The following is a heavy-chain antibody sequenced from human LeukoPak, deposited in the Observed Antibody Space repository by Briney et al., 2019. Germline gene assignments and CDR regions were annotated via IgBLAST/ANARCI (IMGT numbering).Heavy chain of an antibody. D-gene: IGHD3-10*01. CDR3: ARVTMVRGVHFDY. V-gene: IGHV4-31*03. Sequence: PSQTLSLTCTVSGGSISSGGYYWSWIRQHPGKGLEWFGYIYYSGSTYYNPSLKSRVTISVDTSKNQFSLKLSSVTAADTAVYYCARVTMVRGVHFDYWGQGTLVTVSS. CDR1: GGSISSGGYY. CDR2: IYYSGST. J-gene: IGHJ4*02.